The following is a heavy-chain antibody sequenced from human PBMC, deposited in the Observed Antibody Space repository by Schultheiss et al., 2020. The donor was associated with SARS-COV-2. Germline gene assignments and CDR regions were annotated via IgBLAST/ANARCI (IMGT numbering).Heavy chain of an antibody. Sequence: SETLSLICAVYGGSFSDYYCSWIRQPPGKGLEWIGEIYHSGSTNYNPSLKSRVTISVDTSKNQFSLKLSSVTAADTAVYYCASEYDYGDYGPFNYWGQGTLVTVSS. J-gene: IGHJ4*02. D-gene: IGHD4-17*01. CDR3: ASEYDYGDYGPFNY. V-gene: IGHV4-34*01. CDR1: GGSFSDYY. CDR2: IYHSGST.